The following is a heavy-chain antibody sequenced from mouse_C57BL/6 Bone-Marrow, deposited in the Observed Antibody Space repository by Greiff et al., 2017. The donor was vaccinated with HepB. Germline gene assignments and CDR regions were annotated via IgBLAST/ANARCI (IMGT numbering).Heavy chain of an antibody. D-gene: IGHD1-1*01. CDR1: GYAFSSYW. V-gene: IGHV1-80*01. CDR2: IYPGDGDT. J-gene: IGHJ2*01. CDR3: ARCHYYGSSYRYDC. Sequence: VKLVESGAELVKPGASVKISCKASGYAFSSYWMNWVKQRPGKGLEWIGQIYPGDGDTNYNGKFKGKATLTADKSSSTAYMQLSSLTSEDSAVYYCARCHYYGSSYRYDCWGQGTTLTVSS.